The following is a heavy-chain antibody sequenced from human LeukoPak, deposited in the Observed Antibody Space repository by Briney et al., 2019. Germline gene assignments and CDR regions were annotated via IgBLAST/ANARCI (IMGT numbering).Heavy chain of an antibody. D-gene: IGHD3-16*02. CDR2: IYSGGST. CDR1: GFTVSSNY. Sequence: PGGSLRLSCAASGFTVSSNYMSWVRQAPGKGLEWVSVIYSGGSTYYADSVKGRFTISRDNSKNTLYLQMNSLRAEDTAVYYCARVTYDYVWGSYHGFDIWGQGTMVTVSS. CDR3: ARVTYDYVWGSYHGFDI. J-gene: IGHJ3*02. V-gene: IGHV3-53*01.